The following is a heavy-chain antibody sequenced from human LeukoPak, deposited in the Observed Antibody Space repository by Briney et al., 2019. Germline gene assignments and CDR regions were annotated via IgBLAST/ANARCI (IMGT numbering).Heavy chain of an antibody. CDR3: AREGSIVVVPAAIMKVSRSHNWFDP. CDR2: ISYDGSNK. Sequence: GGSLRLSCAASGFTFSSYAMHWVRQAPGKGLEWVAVISYDGSNKYYADSVKGRFTISRDNSKNTLYLQMNSLRAEDTAVYYCAREGSIVVVPAAIMKVSRSHNWFDPWGQGTLVTVSS. V-gene: IGHV3-30-3*01. D-gene: IGHD2-2*01. CDR1: GFTFSSYA. J-gene: IGHJ5*02.